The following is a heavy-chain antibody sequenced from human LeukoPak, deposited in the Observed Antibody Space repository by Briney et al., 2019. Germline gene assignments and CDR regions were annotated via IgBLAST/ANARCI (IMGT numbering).Heavy chain of an antibody. Sequence: GGSLRLSCAASGFNFSKYAMHWVRQAPGMGLEWVALIWYDGSNEYYGKSVKGRFTISRDNSKNTLYLQMNSLRAEDTAVYYCARDGVDGYSGRSWWYYGMDVWGQGTTVTVS. V-gene: IGHV3-33*08. J-gene: IGHJ6*02. CDR1: GFNFSKYA. D-gene: IGHD3-22*01. CDR3: ARDGVDGYSGRSWWYYGMDV. CDR2: IWYDGSNE.